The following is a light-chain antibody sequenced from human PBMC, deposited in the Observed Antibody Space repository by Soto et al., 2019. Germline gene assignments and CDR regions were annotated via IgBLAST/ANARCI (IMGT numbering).Light chain of an antibody. J-gene: IGKJ1*01. V-gene: IGKV2-28*01. CDR3: MQALQPPWT. CDR2: LGS. Sequence: DIVMTQSPLSLPVTPGEPASISCRSSQSLLHSNGYNYLDWYLQKPGQSPQLLIYLGSNQASGVPDRFSGSGSGTDFTLKISRVEAEDVGVYYCMQALQPPWTFGQGTKVDIK. CDR1: QSLLHSNGYNY.